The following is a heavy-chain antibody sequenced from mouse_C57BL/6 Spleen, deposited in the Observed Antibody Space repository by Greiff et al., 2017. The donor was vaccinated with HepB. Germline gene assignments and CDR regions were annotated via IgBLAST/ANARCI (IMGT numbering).Heavy chain of an antibody. CDR1: GYSFTDYN. CDR2: INPNYGTT. CDR3: SSLYNGSSSYYFDY. J-gene: IGHJ2*01. Sequence: VQLKQSGPELVKPGASVKISCKASGYSFTDYNMNWVKQSNGKSLEWIGVINPNYGTTSYNQKFKGKATLTVDQSSSTAYMQLNSLTSEVSAVYYCSSLYNGSSSYYFDYWGQGTTLTVSS. V-gene: IGHV1-39*01. D-gene: IGHD1-1*01.